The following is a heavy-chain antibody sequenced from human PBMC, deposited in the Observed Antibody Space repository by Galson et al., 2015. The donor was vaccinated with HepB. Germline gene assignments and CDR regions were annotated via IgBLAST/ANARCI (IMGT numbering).Heavy chain of an antibody. J-gene: IGHJ4*02. CDR1: GESFSSYY. Sequence: QVQLLESGPGLVKSSETLSLTCDVSGESFSSYYWTWIRQPPGKGLEWIGEIIHSGTTYYNPSLMSRVSMSVDTSKTQFSLNLSSLTAADTAIYYCARGRQQWASWDYWGQGILVTVSS. V-gene: IGHV4-34*10. CDR3: ARGRQQWASWDY. D-gene: IGHD4-11*01. CDR2: IIHSGTT.